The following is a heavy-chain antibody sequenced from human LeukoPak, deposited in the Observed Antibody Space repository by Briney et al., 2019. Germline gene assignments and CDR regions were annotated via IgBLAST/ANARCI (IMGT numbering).Heavy chain of an antibody. D-gene: IGHD4-17*01. CDR3: ASGRGVQLRQAFDI. CDR2: INPNSGGT. Sequence: ASVKVSCKASGYTFIGYYIHWVRQAPGQGLEWMGWINPNSGGTNYAQKFQGRVTMTRDTSISTAYMELSRLRSDDRAVYYCASGRGVQLRQAFDIWGQGTLVTVSS. J-gene: IGHJ3*02. V-gene: IGHV1-2*02. CDR1: GYTFIGYY.